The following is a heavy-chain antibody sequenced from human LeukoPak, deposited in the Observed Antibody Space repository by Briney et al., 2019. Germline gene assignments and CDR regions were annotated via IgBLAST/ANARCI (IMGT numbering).Heavy chain of an antibody. Sequence: ASVKVSCKASGYTFTSYAMNWMRQAPGQGLEWMGWINTNTGNPTYAQGFTGRFVFSLDTSVSTAYLQISSLKAEDTAVYYCARATDPMAVANWFDPWGQGTLVTVSS. D-gene: IGHD6-19*01. J-gene: IGHJ5*02. CDR3: ARATDPMAVANWFDP. CDR2: INTNTGNP. V-gene: IGHV7-4-1*02. CDR1: GYTFTSYA.